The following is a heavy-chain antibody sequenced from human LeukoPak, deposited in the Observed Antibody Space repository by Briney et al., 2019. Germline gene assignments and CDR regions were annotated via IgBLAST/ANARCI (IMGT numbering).Heavy chain of an antibody. V-gene: IGHV4-34*01. CDR3: ATTSQLGSYNWFDP. CDR1: GASLTDYY. Sequence: PSETLSLTCAVYGASLTDYYWSWIRQPPGKGLEWIGEIDHIGVTKYNPSLKGRVTIPRDTSKNQFSLDLTSVTAADTAVYYCATTSQLGSYNWFDPWGQGTLVTVSS. D-gene: IGHD6-6*01. J-gene: IGHJ5*02. CDR2: IDHIGVT.